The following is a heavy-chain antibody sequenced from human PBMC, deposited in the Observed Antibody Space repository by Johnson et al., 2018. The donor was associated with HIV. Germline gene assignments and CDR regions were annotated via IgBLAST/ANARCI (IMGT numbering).Heavy chain of an antibody. D-gene: IGHD3-10*01. CDR3: ASLGWVGESGAFDI. V-gene: IGHV3-7*01. J-gene: IGHJ3*02. Sequence: VQLVESGGGLVQPGGSLRLSCAASGFTFSSYWMSWVRQAAGKGLEWVANIKQDGSEKYYVDSVKGRFTISRDNAKNSLYLQMNSLRAEDTAVYYCASLGWVGESGAFDIWGQGTMVTVSS. CDR2: IKQDGSEK. CDR1: GFTFSSYW.